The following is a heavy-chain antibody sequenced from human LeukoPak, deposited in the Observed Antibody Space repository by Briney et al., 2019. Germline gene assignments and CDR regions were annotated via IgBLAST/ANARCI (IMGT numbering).Heavy chain of an antibody. CDR2: IYYTGST. D-gene: IGHD5-12*01. Sequence: SETLSLTCTVSGGSISSYYWTWIRQPPGRGLEWIGFIYYTGSTIYNPSLKSRVTMSVDTSNNQFSLRLTSVTAADMAVYYCLRGSGRVATIDSWGRGTLVTVSS. J-gene: IGHJ4*02. CDR1: GGSISSYY. V-gene: IGHV4-59*01. CDR3: LRGSGRVATIDS.